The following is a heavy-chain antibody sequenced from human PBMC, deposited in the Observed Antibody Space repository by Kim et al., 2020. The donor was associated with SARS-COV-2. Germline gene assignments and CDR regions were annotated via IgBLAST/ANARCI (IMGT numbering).Heavy chain of an antibody. CDR2: IDPSDSYT. Sequence: GESLKISCKGSGYSFTSYWISWVRQMPGKGLEWMGRIDPSDSYTNYSPSFQGHVTISADKSISTAYLQWSSLKASDTAMYYCARLPIIVDTNHYGMDVWGQGTMVTVSS. D-gene: IGHD5-12*01. CDR1: GYSFTSYW. V-gene: IGHV5-10-1*01. J-gene: IGHJ6*02. CDR3: ARLPIIVDTNHYGMDV.